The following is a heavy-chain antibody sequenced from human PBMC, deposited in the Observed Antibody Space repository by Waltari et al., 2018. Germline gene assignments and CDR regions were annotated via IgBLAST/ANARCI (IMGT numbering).Heavy chain of an antibody. CDR1: GFTFSSYG. V-gene: IGHV3-33*01. CDR2: IWYDGSNK. D-gene: IGHD4-17*01. Sequence: QVQLVESGGGVVQPGRSLRLSCAASGFTFSSYGMHWVRQAPGKGLEWVAVIWYDGSNKDYADSGKGRFTISRDNSKNTLYLQMNSLRAEDTAVYYCARDSHYGGNSGWFDPWGQGTLVTVSS. CDR3: ARDSHYGGNSGWFDP. J-gene: IGHJ5*02.